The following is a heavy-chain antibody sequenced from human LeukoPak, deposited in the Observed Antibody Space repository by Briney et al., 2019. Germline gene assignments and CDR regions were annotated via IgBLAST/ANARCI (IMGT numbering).Heavy chain of an antibody. D-gene: IGHD6-13*01. Sequence: SQTLSLTCAVYAPSFTGYYWSSIRQPPGKGLEWHGEINHSGSTNYNPSLKSRVTISVDTSKNQFSLKLSSVTAADTAVYYCARGYRSIAAVRVNNWFDPGGQGTLVTVSS. CDR3: ARGYRSIAAVRVNNWFDP. CDR2: INHSGST. J-gene: IGHJ5*02. V-gene: IGHV4-34*01. CDR1: APSFTGYY.